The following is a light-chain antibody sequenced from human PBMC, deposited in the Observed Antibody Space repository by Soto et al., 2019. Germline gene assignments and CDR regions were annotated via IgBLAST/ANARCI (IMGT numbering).Light chain of an antibody. CDR1: QSVSSN. V-gene: IGKV3-11*01. J-gene: IGKJ1*01. Sequence: EMVMTQSPATLSVSPGERATLSCRASQSVSSNLAWYQQKPGQAPRLLIYDASNRATGIPARFSGSGSGTDFTLTISSLEPEDFALYYCQQRSNWPRTFGQGTKVDIK. CDR2: DAS. CDR3: QQRSNWPRT.